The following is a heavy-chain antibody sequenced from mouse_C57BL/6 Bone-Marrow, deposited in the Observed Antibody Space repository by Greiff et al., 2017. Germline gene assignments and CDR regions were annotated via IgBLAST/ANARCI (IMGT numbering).Heavy chain of an antibody. CDR2: IDPNSGGT. D-gene: IGHD2-4*01. J-gene: IGHJ2*01. Sequence: QVQLQQPGAELVKPGASVKLSCKASGYTFTSYWMHWVKQRPGRGLEWLGRIDPNSGGTKYNEKFKRKATLTVDNHSSTAYMQLSSLTSENSAVYYCATYDYEGYFDYWGQGTTLTVSS. CDR3: ATYDYEGYFDY. CDR1: GYTFTSYW. V-gene: IGHV1-72*01.